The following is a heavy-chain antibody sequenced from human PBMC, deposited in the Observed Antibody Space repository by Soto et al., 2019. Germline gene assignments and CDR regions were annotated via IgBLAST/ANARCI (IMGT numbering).Heavy chain of an antibody. Sequence: QVQLQESGPGLVKPSQTLSLTCTVSGGSISSVGYYWSWIRQHPGKGLEWIGYIYYSGSTYYNPSLKSRVTISVDTSKNQFSLKLSSVTAADTAVYYCARTDYGGNINFDYWGQGTLVTVSS. CDR2: IYYSGST. J-gene: IGHJ4*02. D-gene: IGHD4-17*01. V-gene: IGHV4-31*03. CDR3: ARTDYGGNINFDY. CDR1: GGSISSVGYY.